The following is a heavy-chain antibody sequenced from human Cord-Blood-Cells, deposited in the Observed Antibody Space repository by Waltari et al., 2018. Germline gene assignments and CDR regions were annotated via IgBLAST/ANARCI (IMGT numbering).Heavy chain of an antibody. D-gene: IGHD6-13*01. CDR1: GGSFSGYY. V-gene: IGHV4-34*01. J-gene: IGHJ4*02. Sequence: QVQLQQWGAGLLKPSETLSLTCAVYGGSFSGYYWSWIRPPPGKGLEWIGEINHSGSTNYNPSLKSRVTISVDTSKNQFSLKLSSVAAADTAVYYCARVPIWYLAAAGDYWGQGTLVTVSS. CDR3: ARVPIWYLAAAGDY. CDR2: INHSGST.